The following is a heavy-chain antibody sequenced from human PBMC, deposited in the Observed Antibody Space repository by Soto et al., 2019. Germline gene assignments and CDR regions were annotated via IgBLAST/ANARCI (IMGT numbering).Heavy chain of an antibody. CDR2: ISAYNGNT. Sequence: GASVKVSCKASGYTFTSYGISWVRPAPGQGLEWMGWISAYNGNTNYAQKLQGRVTMTTDTSTSTAYMELRSLRSDDTAVYYCARIRVWTPSSPPCFDYWGQGTLVTVSS. V-gene: IGHV1-18*01. D-gene: IGHD3-10*01. CDR1: GYTFTSYG. J-gene: IGHJ4*02. CDR3: ARIRVWTPSSPPCFDY.